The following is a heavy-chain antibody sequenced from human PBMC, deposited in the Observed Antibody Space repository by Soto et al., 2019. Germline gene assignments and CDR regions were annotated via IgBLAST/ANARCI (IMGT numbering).Heavy chain of an antibody. D-gene: IGHD3-16*01. V-gene: IGHV1-2*02. CDR1: GYRFSDYY. Sequence: GASVKVSCKASGYRFSDYYLHWVRQAPGQGLEWMAWINPVSGGTSYAQKFQGRVTMTRDTSTSTVYMELSSLRSEDTAVYYCARAPKRGGVAANYNNWFDPWGQGTLVTVSS. J-gene: IGHJ5*02. CDR3: ARAPKRGGVAANYNNWFDP. CDR2: INPVSGGT.